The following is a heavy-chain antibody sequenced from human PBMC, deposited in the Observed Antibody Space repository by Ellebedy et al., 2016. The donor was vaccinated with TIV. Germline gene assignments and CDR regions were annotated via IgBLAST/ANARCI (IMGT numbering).Heavy chain of an antibody. D-gene: IGHD1-14*01. Sequence: MPLETLSLTCTVSGGSISNSDYYWDWIRQPPGKGLEWIGSIYYSGSTYYNPSRKIRVTISVDTSKNQFSLNLSSVTAADTAVYYCARKPALPRGRFDPWGQGTLVTVSS. CDR2: IYYSGST. J-gene: IGHJ5*02. CDR3: ARKPALPRGRFDP. V-gene: IGHV4-39*07. CDR1: GGSISNSDYY.